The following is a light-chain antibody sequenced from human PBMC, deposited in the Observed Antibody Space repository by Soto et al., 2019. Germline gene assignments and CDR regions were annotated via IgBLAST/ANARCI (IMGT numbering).Light chain of an antibody. V-gene: IGLV2-14*03. Sequence: QSVLTQAASVSGSPGQSISISCTGTSSDVGGYNYVSWYQHHPGKAPNLMIFDVSNRPSGVSNRFSGSKSGNTASLTISGLQPEDEADYYCSSYTTSNTRQIVFGTGTKVTVL. CDR3: SSYTTSNTRQIV. CDR2: DVS. CDR1: SSDVGGYNY. J-gene: IGLJ1*01.